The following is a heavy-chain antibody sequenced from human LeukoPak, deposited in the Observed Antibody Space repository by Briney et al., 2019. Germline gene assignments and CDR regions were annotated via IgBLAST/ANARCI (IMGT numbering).Heavy chain of an antibody. D-gene: IGHD5/OR15-5a*01. CDR1: GGSFSGYY. CDR3: ARDVDIVSYFDY. J-gene: IGHJ4*02. Sequence: SETLSLTCAVYGGSFSGYYWSWLRQPPGKGLEWIGEINHSGSTNYNPSLKSRVTISVDTSKNQFSLKLSSVTAADTAVYYCARDVDIVSYFDYWGQGTLVTVSS. CDR2: INHSGST. V-gene: IGHV4-34*01.